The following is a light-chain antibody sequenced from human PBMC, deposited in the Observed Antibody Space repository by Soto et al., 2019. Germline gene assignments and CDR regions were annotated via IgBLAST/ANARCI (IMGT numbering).Light chain of an antibody. J-gene: IGKJ2*01. V-gene: IGKV3-15*01. Sequence: VMTQSPATLSVSPGERAALSCRASQSVSTNLAWYQQKPGQPPRLLIYFASTRATAVPARFTAGGSGTEFTLTISSLQSEDFAVYFCQQYDNWPYTFGQGTKVDIK. CDR1: QSVSTN. CDR2: FAS. CDR3: QQYDNWPYT.